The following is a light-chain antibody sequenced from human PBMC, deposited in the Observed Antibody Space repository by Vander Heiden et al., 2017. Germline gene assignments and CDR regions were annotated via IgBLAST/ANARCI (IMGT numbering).Light chain of an antibody. CDR3: QSYSGDLNGWV. CDR1: SSNIGAGYD. V-gene: IGLV1-40*01. J-gene: IGLJ3*02. Sequence: VLTPPLSLSGGPRPRVTLSCTGSSSNIGAGYDVHWYQQLPGTAPKLLIDCNSNRRSGVPGRFSRSKSGTSASLTITGLPAEEDAYYCQQSYSGDLNGWVFGGGTKLTV. CDR2: CNS.